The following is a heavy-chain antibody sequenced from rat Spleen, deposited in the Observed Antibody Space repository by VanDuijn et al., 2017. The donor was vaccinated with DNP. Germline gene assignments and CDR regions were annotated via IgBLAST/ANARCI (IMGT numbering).Heavy chain of an antibody. CDR3: ARSWVGVRGIWFAY. V-gene: IGHV1-43*01. Sequence: QVQLHQSGAELAKPGSSVTISCKASGHTFTSYYIGWIKQTTGQGLEYIGYINTGSGGTNYNEKLKGKATLTVDKSSSTAFMQLSSLTPYDSAVYYCARSWVGVRGIWFAYWGEGTLVTVSS. CDR2: INTGSGGT. J-gene: IGHJ3*01. CDR1: GHTFTSYY. D-gene: IGHD4-3*01.